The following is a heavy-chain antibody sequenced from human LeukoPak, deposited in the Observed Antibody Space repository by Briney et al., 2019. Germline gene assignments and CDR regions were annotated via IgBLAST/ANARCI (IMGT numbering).Heavy chain of an antibody. Sequence: GASVKVSCKASGYTFTSYYMHWVRQAPGQGLEWMGWINPNSGGTNYAQKFQGRVTMTRDTSISTAYMELSRLRSDDTAVYYCAGYCGGDCGDAFDIWGQGTMVTVSS. D-gene: IGHD2-21*02. CDR1: GYTFTSYY. J-gene: IGHJ3*02. CDR3: AGYCGGDCGDAFDI. CDR2: INPNSGGT. V-gene: IGHV1-2*02.